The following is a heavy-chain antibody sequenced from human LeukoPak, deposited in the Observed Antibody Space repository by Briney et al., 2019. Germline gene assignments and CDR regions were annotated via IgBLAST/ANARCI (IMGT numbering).Heavy chain of an antibody. CDR1: DTFPSYG. D-gene: IGHD4-17*01. CDR3: ARDQRGYGDSSGASKWIDP. V-gene: IGHV1-18*01. Sequence: ASVKVSCKASDTFPSYGINWAGHAPGQGLEWMGWIIPYNGNTKYAEKIQRRVTITTDTSTSTAYMELRSLSSDDTAVYYCARDQRGYGDSSGASKWIDPWGQGTLVTVSS. CDR2: IIPYNGNT. J-gene: IGHJ5*02.